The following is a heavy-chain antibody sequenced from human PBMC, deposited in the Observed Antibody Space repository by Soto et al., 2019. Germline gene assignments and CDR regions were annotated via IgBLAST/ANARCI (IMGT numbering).Heavy chain of an antibody. J-gene: IGHJ4*02. CDR3: ARDENPYYYDSSGYYYWTY. V-gene: IGHV1-69*13. CDR2: IIPIFGTA. CDR1: GGTFSSYA. D-gene: IGHD3-22*01. Sequence: GASVKVSCKASGGTFSSYAISWVRQAPGQGLEWMGGIIPIFGTANYAQKFQGRVTITADESTSTAYMELSSLRSEDTAVYYCARDENPYYYDSSGYYYWTYWGQGTLVTVSS.